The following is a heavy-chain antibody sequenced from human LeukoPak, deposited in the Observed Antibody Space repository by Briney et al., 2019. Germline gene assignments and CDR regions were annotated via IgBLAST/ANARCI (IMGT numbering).Heavy chain of an antibody. CDR2: IYYSGST. CDR1: GGSISSYY. V-gene: IGHV4-39*01. J-gene: IGHJ4*02. CDR3: ARRGGSYYLSAPRGLDY. Sequence: SETLSLTCTVSGGSISSYYWGWIRQPPGKGLEWIGSIYYSGSTYYNPSLKSRVTISVDTSKNQFSLKLSSVTAADTAVYYCARRGGSYYLSAPRGLDYWGQGTLVTVSS. D-gene: IGHD1-26*01.